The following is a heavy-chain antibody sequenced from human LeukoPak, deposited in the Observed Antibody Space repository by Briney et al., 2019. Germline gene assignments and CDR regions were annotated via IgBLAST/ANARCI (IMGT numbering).Heavy chain of an antibody. J-gene: IGHJ5*02. V-gene: IGHV4-59*01. Sequence: SETLSLTCTVSGGSISSYYWSWIRQPPGKGLEWIGYIYYSGSTNYNPSLKSRVTISVDTSKNQFSLKLSSVTAADTAVYYCASAPYDILTGIYWFDPWGQGTLVTVSS. CDR1: GGSISSYY. D-gene: IGHD3-9*01. CDR3: ASAPYDILTGIYWFDP. CDR2: IYYSGST.